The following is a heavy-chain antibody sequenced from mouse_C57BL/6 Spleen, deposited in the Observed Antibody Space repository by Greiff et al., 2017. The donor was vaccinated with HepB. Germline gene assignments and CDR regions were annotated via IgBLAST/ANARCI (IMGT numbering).Heavy chain of an antibody. Sequence: VQLQQSGPELVKPGASVKISCKASGYSFTGYYMHWVKQSHGNILDWIGYIYPYNGVSSYNQKFKGKATLTVDKSSSTAYMELRSLTSEDSAVYYCARAYYGSSYDYYAMDYWGQGTSVTVSS. J-gene: IGHJ4*01. D-gene: IGHD1-1*01. CDR2: IYPYNGVS. V-gene: IGHV1-31*01. CDR1: GYSFTGYY. CDR3: ARAYYGSSYDYYAMDY.